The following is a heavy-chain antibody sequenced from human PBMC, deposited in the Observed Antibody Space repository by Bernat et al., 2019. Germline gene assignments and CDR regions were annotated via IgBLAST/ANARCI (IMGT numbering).Heavy chain of an antibody. D-gene: IGHD4-17*01. V-gene: IGHV4-31*03. CDR1: GGSISSGGYY. CDR3: ARVERHNGGTSPRDYGDAVGADY. CDR2: IYYSGST. J-gene: IGHJ4*02. Sequence: QVQLQESGPGLVKPSQTLSLTCTVSGGSISSGGYYWSWIRQHPGKGLEWIGYIYYSGSTYYNPSLKSRVTISVDTSKNQFSLKLSSVTAADTAVYYCARVERHNGGTSPRDYGDAVGADYWGQGTLVTVSS.